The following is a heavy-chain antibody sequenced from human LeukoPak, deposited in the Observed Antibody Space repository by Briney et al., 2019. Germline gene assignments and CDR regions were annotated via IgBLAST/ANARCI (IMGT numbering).Heavy chain of an antibody. D-gene: IGHD1-26*01. CDR1: GGSFSGYY. V-gene: IGHV4-34*01. CDR2: INHSGST. J-gene: IGHJ5*02. Sequence: SETLSLTCAVYGGSFSGYYWSWIRQPPGKGLEWIGEINHSGSTNYNPSLKSRVTISVDTSKNQFSLKLSPVTAADTAVYYCARGGHVGWFDPWGQGTLVTVSS. CDR3: ARGGHVGWFDP.